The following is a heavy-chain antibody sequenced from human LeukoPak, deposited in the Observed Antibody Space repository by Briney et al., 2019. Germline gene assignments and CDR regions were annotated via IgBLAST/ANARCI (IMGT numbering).Heavy chain of an antibody. V-gene: IGHV4-30-2*01. CDR3: ARLPDPTYGSGSYRPY. CDR2: IWHSGGT. D-gene: IGHD3-10*01. Sequence: TLSLTCTVSGGSISSGAYYWSWIRQPPGKGLDWIGYIWHSGGTYYNPSLKSRVTISVDTSKNQFSLKLSSVTAADTAVYYCARLPDPTYGSGSYRPYWGQGTLVTVSS. J-gene: IGHJ4*02. CDR1: GGSISSGAYY.